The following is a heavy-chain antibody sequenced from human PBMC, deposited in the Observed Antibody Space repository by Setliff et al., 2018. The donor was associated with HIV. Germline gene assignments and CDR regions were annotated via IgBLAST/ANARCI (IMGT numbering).Heavy chain of an antibody. D-gene: IGHD6-19*01. CDR2: LNPNSGNT. CDR1: GYTFTSYD. Sequence: ASVKVSCKASGYTFTSYDLNWVRQAAGRGLEWMGWLNPNSGNTGYAPKFQGRVTISRNNSISTAYMELSSLRSEDTAVYYCARGQIMTTVAGTFGYWGQGTLVTVSS. CDR3: ARGQIMTTVAGTFGY. V-gene: IGHV1-8*03. J-gene: IGHJ4*02.